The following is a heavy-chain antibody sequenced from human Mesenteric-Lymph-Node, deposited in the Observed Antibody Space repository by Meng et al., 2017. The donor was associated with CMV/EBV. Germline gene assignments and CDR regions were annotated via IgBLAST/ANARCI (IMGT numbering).Heavy chain of an antibody. CDR2: IKSKTDGGTT. CDR1: GFTFSNAW. Sequence: GESLKISCAASGFTFSNAWMSWVRQAPGKGLEWVGRIKSKTDGGTTDYAAPVKGRFTISRDDSKNTLYLQMNSLRAEDTAVYYCVRSVAGVNGYFDYWGPGTLVTVSS. CDR3: VRSVAGVNGYFDY. J-gene: IGHJ4*02. D-gene: IGHD6-19*01. V-gene: IGHV3-15*05.